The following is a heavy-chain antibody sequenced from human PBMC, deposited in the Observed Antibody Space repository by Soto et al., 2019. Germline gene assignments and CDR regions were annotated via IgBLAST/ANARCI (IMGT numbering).Heavy chain of an antibody. CDR2: IGESGTPT. Sequence: EVQLLESGGGLVQPGGSLRLSCAASGFTFSSYAMKWVRQAPGKGLEWVSLIGESGTPTYYADSVKGRFTISRDNSGNTLFREMYSWRAECTAVYYCARYIPGVRYYGMDVWGQGTTVTVSS. V-gene: IGHV3-23*01. CDR1: GFTFSSYA. D-gene: IGHD5-18*01. CDR3: ARYIPGVRYYGMDV. J-gene: IGHJ6*02.